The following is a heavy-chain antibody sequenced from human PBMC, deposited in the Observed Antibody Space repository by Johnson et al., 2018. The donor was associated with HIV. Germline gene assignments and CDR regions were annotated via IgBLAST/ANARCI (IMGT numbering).Heavy chain of an antibody. CDR2: IRYDGSNK. CDR1: GFTFSSYG. D-gene: IGHD3-3*01. J-gene: IGHJ3*02. CDR3: AKDLVRFFEWLGAFDI. Sequence: QVQLVESGGGVVQPGRSLRLSCAASGFTFSSYGMHWVRQAPGKGLEWVAFIRYDGSNKYYADSVKGRFTISRDNSKNTLYLQMNSLRAEDTAVYYCAKDLVRFFEWLGAFDIWGQGTMVTVSS. V-gene: IGHV3-30*02.